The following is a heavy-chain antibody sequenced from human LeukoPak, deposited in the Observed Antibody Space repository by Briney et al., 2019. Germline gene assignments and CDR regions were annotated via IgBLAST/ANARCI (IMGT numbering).Heavy chain of an antibody. CDR2: INPNSGDT. Sequence: ASVKVSCKASGGTFSSYAISWVRQAPGQGLEWMGRINPNSGDTNYAQKFQGRVTMTRDTSISTAYMELNRLRSDDTAVYYCARVDYFASGRPEYLRHWGQGTLVTVSS. CDR1: GGTFSSYA. V-gene: IGHV1-2*06. D-gene: IGHD3-10*01. J-gene: IGHJ1*01. CDR3: ARVDYFASGRPEYLRH.